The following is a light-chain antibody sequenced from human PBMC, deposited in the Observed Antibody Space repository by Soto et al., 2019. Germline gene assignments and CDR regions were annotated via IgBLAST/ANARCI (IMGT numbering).Light chain of an antibody. CDR2: EVS. CDR3: LQRSDPIT. J-gene: IGKJ5*01. V-gene: IGKV1-5*03. CDR1: HHINNW. Sequence: DIQMTLSPCPRSTFIRNRVTITFRASHHINNWLAWYQQKPGKAPKALIYEVSNLESGVPSRFSGSGSQTEFTLTISSREPEDFAVYYCLQRSDPITFGQGTRLEIK.